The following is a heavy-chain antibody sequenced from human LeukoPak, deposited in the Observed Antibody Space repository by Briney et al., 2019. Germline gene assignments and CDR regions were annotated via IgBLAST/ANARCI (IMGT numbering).Heavy chain of an antibody. CDR3: ARHRLEQWLIWYFDL. CDR2: THYSGNT. CDR1: GGSISSSSYY. V-gene: IGHV4-61*05. D-gene: IGHD6-19*01. J-gene: IGHJ2*01. Sequence: PSETLSLTCTVSGGSISSSSYYWGWIRQPPGKGLEWIGYTHYSGNTNYNPSLTSRVTISVDTSKNQFSLKLSSVTAADTAVYYCARHRLEQWLIWYFDLRGRGTLVTVSS.